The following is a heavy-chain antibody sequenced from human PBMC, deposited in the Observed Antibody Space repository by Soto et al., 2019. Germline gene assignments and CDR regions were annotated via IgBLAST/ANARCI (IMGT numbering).Heavy chain of an antibody. CDR1: GGSVTSGQYA. CDR3: ARAGLSSRYYYFDY. J-gene: IGHJ4*02. V-gene: IGHV4-30-2*01. D-gene: IGHD1-26*01. CDR2: IYHSGNT. Sequence: QLQLQESGSGLVTPSQTLSLTCAVSGGSVTSGQYAWSWLRQPPGEGLEWIGYIYHSGNTYYNPSLRTRVTISLDSSKKQFSLMLYSVTAADTAVYYCARAGLSSRYYYFDYWGQGSLVTVSS.